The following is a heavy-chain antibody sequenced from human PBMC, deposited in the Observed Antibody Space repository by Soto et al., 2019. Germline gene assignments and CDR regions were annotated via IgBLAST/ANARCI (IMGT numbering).Heavy chain of an antibody. D-gene: IGHD1-1*01. Sequence: GGSLRLSCAASGFTFDDYTMHWVRQAPGKGLEWVSLISWDGGSTYYADSVKGRFTISRDNSKKSLYLQMNSLRTEDPALYYCVLGRQTGTAVSDYYYYGMDVWGQGTTVTVSS. CDR1: GFTFDDYT. CDR3: VLGRQTGTAVSDYYYYGMDV. J-gene: IGHJ6*02. V-gene: IGHV3-43*01. CDR2: ISWDGGST.